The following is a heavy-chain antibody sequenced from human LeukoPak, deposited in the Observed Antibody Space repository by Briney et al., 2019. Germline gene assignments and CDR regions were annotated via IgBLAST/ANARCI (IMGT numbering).Heavy chain of an antibody. CDR2: IYYSGST. D-gene: IGHD2-15*01. Sequence: SETLSLTCTVSGGSISSSSYYWGWIRQPPGKGLEWIGSIYYSGSTYYNPSLKSRVPISVDTSKNQFSLKLSSVPAEDTAVYYCARRSSGGKFDYWGQGTLVTVSS. CDR3: ARRSSGGKFDY. J-gene: IGHJ4*02. V-gene: IGHV4-39*01. CDR1: GGSISSSSYY.